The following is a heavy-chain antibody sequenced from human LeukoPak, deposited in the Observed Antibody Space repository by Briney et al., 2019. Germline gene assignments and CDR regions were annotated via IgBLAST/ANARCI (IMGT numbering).Heavy chain of an antibody. J-gene: IGHJ4*02. CDR1: GGSISGYY. Sequence: SQTLSLTCTVSGGSISGYYWSWVRQPPGKGLEWIGYIYYSGSTNYSPSLQSRVTISVDTSKNQFSLKLNSVTAADTAIYYCARHPYSGGNYPFGSWGQGILVTVSS. CDR2: IYYSGST. V-gene: IGHV4-59*08. D-gene: IGHD1-26*01. CDR3: ARHPYSGGNYPFGS.